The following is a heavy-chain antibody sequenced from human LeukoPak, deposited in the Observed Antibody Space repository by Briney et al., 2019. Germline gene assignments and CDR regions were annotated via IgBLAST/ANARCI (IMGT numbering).Heavy chain of an antibody. V-gene: IGHV3-23*01. J-gene: IGHJ4*02. D-gene: IGHD3-16*02. CDR2: ISGSGGNT. CDR1: GFTFSNYA. CDR3: AKAPVFYLYYFDY. Sequence: GGSLRLSCAASGFTFSNYAMSWVRQAPGKGLEWVSAISGSGGNTYYADSVKGRFTISRDNSKNTLYLQMNSLRAEDTAVYYCAKAPVFYLYYFDYWGQGTLVTVSS.